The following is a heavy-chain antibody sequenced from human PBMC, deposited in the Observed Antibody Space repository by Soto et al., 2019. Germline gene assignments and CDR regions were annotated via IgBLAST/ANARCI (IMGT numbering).Heavy chain of an antibody. CDR2: IIPIFGTA. D-gene: IGHD6-13*01. V-gene: IGHV1-69*01. Sequence: QVQLVQSGAEVKKPGSSVKVSCKASGGTFSSYAISWVRQAPGQGLEWMGGIIPIFGTANYAQKFQGRVTINADESTSTAYMELSSLRSEDTAVYYCARSRGIAAAGPYNWFDPWGQGTLVTVSS. J-gene: IGHJ5*02. CDR1: GGTFSSYA. CDR3: ARSRGIAAAGPYNWFDP.